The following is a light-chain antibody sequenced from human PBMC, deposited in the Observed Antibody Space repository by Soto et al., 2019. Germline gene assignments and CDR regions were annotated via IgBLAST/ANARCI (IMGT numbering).Light chain of an antibody. CDR3: SSYKNSSNYV. CDR2: EVS. J-gene: IGLJ1*01. Sequence: QSVLTQPPSVSGAPGQRVTISCTGSSSNIGAGYDVHWYQQHPGKAPKVMIYEVSNRPSGVSNRFSGSKSGNTASLTISGLQAEDEADYYCSSYKNSSNYVFGTGTKVTVL. V-gene: IGLV1-40*01. CDR1: SSNIGAGYD.